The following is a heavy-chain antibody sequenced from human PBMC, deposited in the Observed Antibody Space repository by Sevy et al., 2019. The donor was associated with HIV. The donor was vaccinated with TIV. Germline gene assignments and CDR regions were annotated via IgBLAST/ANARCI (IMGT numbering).Heavy chain of an antibody. Sequence: SETLSLTCTVSGGSISSYYWTWIRQPAGKGLEWIGRIYISGSTRYNPSLKSRVTMSVDTSKNQFSLKLSSATAADTAVYYCSRGLVITNFDYWGQGTLVTVSS. CDR1: GGSISSYY. CDR2: IYISGST. D-gene: IGHD3-9*01. J-gene: IGHJ4*02. V-gene: IGHV4-4*07. CDR3: SRGLVITNFDY.